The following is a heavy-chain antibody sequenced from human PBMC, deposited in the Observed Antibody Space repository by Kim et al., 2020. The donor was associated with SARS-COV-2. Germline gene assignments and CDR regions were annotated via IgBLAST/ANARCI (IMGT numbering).Heavy chain of an antibody. J-gene: IGHJ4*02. CDR3: ARAVWFRELLPRYYFDY. D-gene: IGHD3-10*01. Sequence: KFQCRVTMTRNTSISTAYMELSSLRSEDTAVYYCARAVWFRELLPRYYFDYWGQGTLVTVSS. V-gene: IGHV1-8*01.